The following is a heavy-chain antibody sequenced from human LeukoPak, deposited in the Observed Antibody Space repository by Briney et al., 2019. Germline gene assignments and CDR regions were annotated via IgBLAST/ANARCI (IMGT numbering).Heavy chain of an antibody. CDR3: ARARYYGSGRYYYYYMDV. D-gene: IGHD3-10*01. CDR1: GYTFTGYY. CDR2: INPNSGGT. J-gene: IGHJ6*03. Sequence: ASVKVSCKASGYTFTGYYMHWVRQAPGQGLEWMRWINPNSGGTNYAQKFQGRVTMTRDTSISTAYMELSRLRSDDTAVYYCARARYYGSGRYYYYYMDVWGKGTTVTVSS. V-gene: IGHV1-2*02.